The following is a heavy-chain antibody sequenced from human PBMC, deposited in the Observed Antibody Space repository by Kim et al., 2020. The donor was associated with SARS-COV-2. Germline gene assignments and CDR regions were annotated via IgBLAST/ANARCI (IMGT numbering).Heavy chain of an antibody. CDR3: ARVGRAELSINWFDP. Sequence: GGSLRLSCAASGFTFSSYAMHWVRQAPGKGLEWVAVISYDGSNKYYADSVKGRFTISRDNSKNTLYLQMNSLRAEDTAVYYCARVGRAELSINWFDPWG. CDR1: GFTFSSYA. D-gene: IGHD3-16*02. CDR2: ISYDGSNK. J-gene: IGHJ5*02. V-gene: IGHV3-30*04.